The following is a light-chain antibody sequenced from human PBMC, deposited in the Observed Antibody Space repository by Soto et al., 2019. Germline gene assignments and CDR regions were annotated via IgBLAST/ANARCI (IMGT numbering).Light chain of an antibody. Sequence: DIQMTQCPSSVSASVGDRVTVTCRASQNIRNWLAWYQQKPGNPPKLLIYAASRLEIGVPLRFSGSGSGTDFTLTISTLQPEDFATYYCQQADTFPATFGQGTR. CDR2: AAS. CDR1: QNIRNW. J-gene: IGKJ5*01. CDR3: QQADTFPAT. V-gene: IGKV1-12*01.